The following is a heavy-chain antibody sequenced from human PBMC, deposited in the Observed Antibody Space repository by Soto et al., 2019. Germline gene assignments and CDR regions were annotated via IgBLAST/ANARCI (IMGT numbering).Heavy chain of an antibody. CDR2: INAGNGNT. CDR3: ARAGLHQERPIDY. D-gene: IGHD4-4*01. V-gene: IGHV1-3*01. Sequence: EASVKVSCKASGYTFTSYAMHWVRQAPGQRLEWMGWINAGNGNTKYSQKFQGRVTITRDTSASTAYMELSSLRSEDTAVYYCARAGLHQERPIDYWGQGTLVTVSS. CDR1: GYTFTSYA. J-gene: IGHJ4*02.